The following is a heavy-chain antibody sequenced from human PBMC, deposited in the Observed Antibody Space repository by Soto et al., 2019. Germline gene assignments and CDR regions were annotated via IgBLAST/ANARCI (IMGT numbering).Heavy chain of an antibody. D-gene: IGHD5-12*01. CDR2: INSDGSTT. CDR1: GFTFSSYA. Sequence: PGGSLRLSCAASGFTFSSYAMSWVRQAPGKGLEWVSRINSDGSTTTYADSVKGRFTISRDNAKNTLYLQMNSLRAEDTAVYYCVRVLSGGYALSLDDYWFQRAPVTVSA. CDR3: VRVLSGGYALSLDDY. J-gene: IGHJ4*02. V-gene: IGHV3-74*01.